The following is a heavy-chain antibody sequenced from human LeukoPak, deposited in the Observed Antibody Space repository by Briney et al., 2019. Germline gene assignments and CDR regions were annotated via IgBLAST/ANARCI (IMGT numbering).Heavy chain of an antibody. Sequence: SETLSLTCTVSGGSISSSDFYGGWIRQPPGKGLEWIGSIYYSGSTYYNPSLKSRVTISVDTSKNQFSLKLSSVTAADTAVYYCARHDYGDLVYDYWGQGTLVTVSS. CDR1: GGSISSSDFY. D-gene: IGHD4-17*01. J-gene: IGHJ4*02. CDR2: IYYSGST. CDR3: ARHDYGDLVYDY. V-gene: IGHV4-39*01.